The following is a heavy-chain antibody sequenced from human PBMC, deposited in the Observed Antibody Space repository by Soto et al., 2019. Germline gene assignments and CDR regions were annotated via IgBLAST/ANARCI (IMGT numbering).Heavy chain of an antibody. CDR3: AKPGGTVTVWYFDL. Sequence: GSLRLSCAASGCTFSSYGMHWVRQAPGKGLEWVAVISYDGSNKYYADSVKGRFTISRDNSKNTLYLQMNSLRAEDTAVYYCAKPGGTVTVWYFDLWGRGTLVTAPQ. V-gene: IGHV3-30*18. J-gene: IGHJ2*01. CDR2: ISYDGSNK. CDR1: GCTFSSYG. D-gene: IGHD4-17*01.